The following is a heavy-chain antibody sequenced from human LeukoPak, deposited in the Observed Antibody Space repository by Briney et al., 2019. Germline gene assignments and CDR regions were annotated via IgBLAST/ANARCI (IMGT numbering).Heavy chain of an antibody. V-gene: IGHV3-21*01. CDR3: ARDYDILTGYLNPALDY. CDR1: GFTFSSYS. D-gene: IGHD3-9*01. CDR2: ISSSSSYI. J-gene: IGHJ4*02. Sequence: GGSLRLSCAASGFTFSSYSMNWARQAPGKGLEWVSSISSSSSYIYYADSVKGRFTISRDNAKNSLYLQMNSLRAEDTAVYYCARDYDILTGYLNPALDYWGQGTLVTVSS.